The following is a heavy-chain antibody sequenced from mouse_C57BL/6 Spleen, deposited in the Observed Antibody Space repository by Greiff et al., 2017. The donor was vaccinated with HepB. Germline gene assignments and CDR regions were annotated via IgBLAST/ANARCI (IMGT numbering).Heavy chain of an antibody. V-gene: IGHV1-82*01. D-gene: IGHD3-2*02. J-gene: IGHJ3*01. CDR1: GYAFSSSW. Sequence: QVQLQQSGPELVKPGASVKISCKASGYAFSSSWMNWVKQRPGKGLEWIGRIYPGDGDTNYNGKFKGKATLTADKSSSTAYMQLSSLTSEDSAVYVCARASSGYVAWFAYWGQGTLVTVSA. CDR3: ARASSGYVAWFAY. CDR2: IYPGDGDT.